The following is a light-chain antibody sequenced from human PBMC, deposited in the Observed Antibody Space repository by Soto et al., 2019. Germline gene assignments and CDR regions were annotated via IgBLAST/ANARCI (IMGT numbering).Light chain of an antibody. Sequence: EIVMTQSPAALSVSPGERATLSCRASQSVSSNLAWYQQKPGQAPRLLIYGASTRATGIPVRFSGSGSGTEFTLTIRSLQSEDFAVYHCRQHNNWPSFTFGPGTKVDI. CDR3: RQHNNWPSFT. CDR2: GAS. V-gene: IGKV3-15*01. J-gene: IGKJ3*01. CDR1: QSVSSN.